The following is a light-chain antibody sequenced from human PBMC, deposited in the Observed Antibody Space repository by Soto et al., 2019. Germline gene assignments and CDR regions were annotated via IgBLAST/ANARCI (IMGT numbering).Light chain of an antibody. V-gene: IGLV1-40*01. CDR1: SSNIGAGSD. CDR3: QSYDSRLSGLV. J-gene: IGLJ1*01. Sequence: QSVLTQPPSVSGAPGQRVTISCTGSSSNIGAGSDVHWYQQLPGTAPKLLIYGNSNRPSGVPDRFSGSKSGTSASLAITGLQAEDEADYYCQSYDSRLSGLVFGTGTKLTVL. CDR2: GNS.